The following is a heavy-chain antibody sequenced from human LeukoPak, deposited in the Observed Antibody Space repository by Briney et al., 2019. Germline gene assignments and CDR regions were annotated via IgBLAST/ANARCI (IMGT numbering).Heavy chain of an antibody. CDR2: ISYDGSNK. J-gene: IGHJ6*02. D-gene: IGHD7-27*01. CDR3: AKGLGIYYYGMDV. V-gene: IGHV3-30*18. Sequence: GGSLRLSCAASGFTFSSYGMHWVRQAPGKGLEWVAVISYDGSNKYYADSVKGRFTISRDNSKNTLYLQMNSLRAEDTAVYYCAKGLGIYYYGMDVWGQGTTVTVSS. CDR1: GFTFSSYG.